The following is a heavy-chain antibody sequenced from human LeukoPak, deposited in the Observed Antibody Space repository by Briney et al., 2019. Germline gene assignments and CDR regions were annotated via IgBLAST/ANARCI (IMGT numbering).Heavy chain of an antibody. CDR3: ARDLSGTTEYNWFDL. V-gene: IGHV3-66*01. Sequence: GGSLRLSCAASGFTVSSNYMSWVRQAPGKGLEWVSVIYSGGSTYYADSVKGRFTISRDNSKNTLYLQMNSLRDEDTAVYYCARDLSGTTEYNWFDLWGQGTLVTVSS. CDR1: GFTVSSNY. CDR2: IYSGGST. D-gene: IGHD1-1*01. J-gene: IGHJ5*02.